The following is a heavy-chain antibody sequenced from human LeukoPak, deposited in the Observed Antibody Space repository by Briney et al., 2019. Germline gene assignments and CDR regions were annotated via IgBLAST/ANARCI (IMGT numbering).Heavy chain of an antibody. CDR2: IIPIFGTP. CDR3: ASRNYYDTSGYSIPRGYYYYYMDV. CDR1: GGTFSNYA. Sequence: VASVKVSCKASGGTFSNYAISWVRQAPGQGLEWMGGIIPIFGTPNYAQNFQGRVTITADKSTSTAYMELSSLRSEDTALYYCASRNYYDTSGYSIPRGYYYYYMDVWGKGTTVTVSS. V-gene: IGHV1-69*06. D-gene: IGHD3-22*01. J-gene: IGHJ6*03.